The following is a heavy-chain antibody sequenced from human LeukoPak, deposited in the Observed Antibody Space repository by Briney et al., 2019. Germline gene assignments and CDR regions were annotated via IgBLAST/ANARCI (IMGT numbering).Heavy chain of an antibody. D-gene: IGHD4-23*01. V-gene: IGHV4-59*01. Sequence: SETLSLTCTVSGGSISSYYWSWIRQPPGKGLEWIGYIYSSGKTNYNPSLKSRLTISVDTSENQFSLKLTSVTAADTAVYYCARDYGGKFDYWGQGTLVTVPS. CDR3: ARDYGGKFDY. CDR2: IYSSGKT. J-gene: IGHJ4*02. CDR1: GGSISSYY.